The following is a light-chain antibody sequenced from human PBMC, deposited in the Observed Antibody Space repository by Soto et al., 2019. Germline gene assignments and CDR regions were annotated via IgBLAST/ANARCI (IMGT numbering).Light chain of an antibody. CDR3: QTWGTGIQGV. J-gene: IGLJ2*01. CDR2: LKSDGSH. V-gene: IGLV4-69*01. Sequence: QAVVTQSPSASASLGASVKLTCTLSSGHSSYAIAWHQQQPEKGPRYLMKLKSDGSHSKGDGIPDRFSGSSSGAERYLTISSLQSEDEADYYCQTWGTGIQGVFGGGTKLTVL. CDR1: SGHSSYA.